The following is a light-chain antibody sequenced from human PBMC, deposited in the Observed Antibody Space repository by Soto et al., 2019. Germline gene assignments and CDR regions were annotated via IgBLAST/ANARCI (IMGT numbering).Light chain of an antibody. J-gene: IGLJ2*01. CDR3: QSYDTGLSGVV. Sequence: QSVLTQPPSVSGAPGQTVTISCTRTSSNIGSHFDVHWYQHLPGTVPKLLIYGNIHRPSGVPDRFSGSKSATSASLAITGLQAEDEADYYCQSYDTGLSGVVFGGGTKLTVL. CDR1: SSNIGSHFD. V-gene: IGLV1-40*01. CDR2: GNI.